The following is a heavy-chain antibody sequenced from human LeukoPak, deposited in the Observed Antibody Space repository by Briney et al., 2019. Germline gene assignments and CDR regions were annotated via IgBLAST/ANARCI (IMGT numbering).Heavy chain of an antibody. V-gene: IGHV1-2*02. Sequence: ASVKVSCKASGYIFTGYYMHWVRQAPGQGLEWMGWINPNSGATNYAQKFQGRVTMPRDMSISTVYMEVSSLRFDDTAVYYCAKEGLERWELSGYYWGQGTLVTVSS. D-gene: IGHD1-26*01. CDR2: INPNSGAT. CDR1: GYIFTGYY. CDR3: AKEGLERWELSGYY. J-gene: IGHJ4*02.